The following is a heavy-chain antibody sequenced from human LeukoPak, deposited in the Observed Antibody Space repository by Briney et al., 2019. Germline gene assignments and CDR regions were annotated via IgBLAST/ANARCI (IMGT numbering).Heavy chain of an antibody. CDR1: GGSFSGYF. D-gene: IGHD3-10*01. CDR2: INHSGST. Sequence: PSETLSLTCAVYGGSFSGYFWNWIRQPPGKGLEWIGEINHSGSTNYNPSLKSRVTISLDTSKNQFSLKLSSVTAADTAVYYCARHNTYGSGSSWGQGTLVTVSS. V-gene: IGHV4-34*01. CDR3: ARHNTYGSGSS. J-gene: IGHJ5*02.